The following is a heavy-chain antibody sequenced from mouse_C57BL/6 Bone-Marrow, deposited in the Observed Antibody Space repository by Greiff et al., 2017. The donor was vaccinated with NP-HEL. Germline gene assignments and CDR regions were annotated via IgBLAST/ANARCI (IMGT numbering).Heavy chain of an antibody. V-gene: IGHV1-39*01. CDR1: GYSFTDYN. J-gene: IGHJ1*03. Sequence: EVKLQESGPELVKPGASVKISCKASGYSFTDYNMNWVKQSNGKSLEWIGVINPNYGTTSYNQKFKGKATLTVDQSSSTAYMQLNSLTSEDSAVYYCARSFNYYGSSYWYFDVWGTGTTVTVSS. CDR3: ARSFNYYGSSYWYFDV. CDR2: INPNYGTT. D-gene: IGHD1-1*01.